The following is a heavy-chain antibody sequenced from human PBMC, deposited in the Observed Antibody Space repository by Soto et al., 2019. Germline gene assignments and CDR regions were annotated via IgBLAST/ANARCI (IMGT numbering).Heavy chain of an antibody. D-gene: IGHD3-16*01. CDR1: GYAFSRYA. V-gene: IGHV1-3*01. CDR3: ARERGSTSTFGY. CDR2: INAGSVGT. Sequence: QVQLVQSGAEVKKPGASVKDSCKASGYAFSRYAINWIRQAPGQGLEWLGWINAGSVGTKYSQNFQGRVTITRDTGVSTVYLDLSSVRSDDTAVYYCARERGSTSTFGYWGQGSLVIVSS. J-gene: IGHJ4*02.